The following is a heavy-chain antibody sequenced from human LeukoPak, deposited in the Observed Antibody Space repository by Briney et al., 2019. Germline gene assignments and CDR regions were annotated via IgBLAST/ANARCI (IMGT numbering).Heavy chain of an antibody. CDR2: IYYSGST. J-gene: IGHJ5*02. CDR3: AREPQSGWSDP. CDR1: GGSISSYY. Sequence: SETLSLTCTVSGGSISSYYWSWIRQPPGKGLEWIGYIYYSGSTNYNPSLKSRVTISVDTSKNQFSLKLSSVTAADTAVHYCAREPQSGWSDPWGQGTLVTVSS. V-gene: IGHV4-59*01.